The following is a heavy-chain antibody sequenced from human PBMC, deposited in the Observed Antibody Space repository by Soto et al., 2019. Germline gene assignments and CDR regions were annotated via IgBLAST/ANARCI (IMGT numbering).Heavy chain of an antibody. V-gene: IGHV1-18*01. CDR2: ISAYNGNT. CDR3: ARPAGYCSSTSCYPGAFDI. D-gene: IGHD2-2*01. J-gene: IGHJ3*02. CDR1: GYTFTSYG. Sequence: ASVKVSCKASGYTFTSYGISWVRQAPGQGLEWMGLISAYNGNTNYAQKLQGRVTMTTDTSTSTAYMELRSLRSDDTAVYYCARPAGYCSSTSCYPGAFDIWGQGTMVTVSS.